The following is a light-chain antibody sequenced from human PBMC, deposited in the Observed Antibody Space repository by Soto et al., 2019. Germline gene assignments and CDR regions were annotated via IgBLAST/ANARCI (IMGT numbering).Light chain of an antibody. CDR2: AAS. Sequence: AIQMTQSPSSLSASVGDRVTITCRASQGIRNDLGRYQQKPGKAPKLLIYAASSLQSGVPSRFSGSGSGTDFTLTISSLQPEDFATYYYLQDYNYPYTFGQGTKLEIK. CDR1: QGIRND. CDR3: LQDYNYPYT. J-gene: IGKJ2*01. V-gene: IGKV1-6*01.